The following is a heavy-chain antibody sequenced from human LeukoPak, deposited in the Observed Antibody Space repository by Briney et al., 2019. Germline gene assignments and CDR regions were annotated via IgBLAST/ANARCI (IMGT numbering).Heavy chain of an antibody. CDR2: ISYDGSNK. CDR1: GFIFSDYG. Sequence: AGGSLRLSCAASGFIFSDYGMHWVRQAPGKGLEWVAVISYDGSNKYYADSVKGRFTISRDNAKNSLYLQMNSLRAEDTAVYYCGVGTLVDYWGQGTLVTVSS. D-gene: IGHD3-16*01. J-gene: IGHJ4*02. V-gene: IGHV3-30*12. CDR3: GVGTLVDY.